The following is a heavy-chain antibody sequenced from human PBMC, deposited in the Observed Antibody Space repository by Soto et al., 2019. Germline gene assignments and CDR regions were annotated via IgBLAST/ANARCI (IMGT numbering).Heavy chain of an antibody. J-gene: IGHJ5*02. CDR2: IYHSGST. CDR1: GGSISSGGYS. CDR3: ARGILGDDRRWFAP. V-gene: IGHV4-30-2*01. D-gene: IGHD1-1*01. Sequence: QLQLQESGSGLVKPSQTLSLTCAVSGGSISSGGYSWSWIRQPPGKGLEWIGYIYHSGSTYYNPSLTSRVAMSVDRSKNQFSLKLSSVTAADTAVYYCARGILGDDRRWFAPWGQGTLVTVSS.